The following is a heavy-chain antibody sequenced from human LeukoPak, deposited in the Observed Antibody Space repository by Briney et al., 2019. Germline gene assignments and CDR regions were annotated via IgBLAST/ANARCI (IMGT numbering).Heavy chain of an antibody. CDR3: AREDGYSYYYFDY. V-gene: IGHV4-34*01. D-gene: IGHD5-18*01. CDR2: INHSGST. CDR1: GGSFSGYY. Sequence: SETLSLTCAVYGGSFSGYYWSWIRQPPGKGLEWIGEINHSGSTNYNPSLKSRVTISVDTSKNQFSLKLSSVTTADTAVYYCAREDGYSYYYFDYWGQGTLVTVSS. J-gene: IGHJ4*02.